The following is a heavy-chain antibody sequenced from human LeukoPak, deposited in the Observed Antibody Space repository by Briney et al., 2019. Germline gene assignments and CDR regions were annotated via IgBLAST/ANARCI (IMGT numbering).Heavy chain of an antibody. J-gene: IGHJ4*02. V-gene: IGHV3-23*01. D-gene: IGHD3-22*01. Sequence: GGSLRLSCAASGFTFSSYAMSWVRQAPGEGLEWVSAISGSGGSTYYADSVKGRFTISRDNSKNTLYLQMNSLRAEDTAVYYCAKGGTSDYYDSSGYWIDYWGQGTLVTVSS. CDR3: AKGGTSDYYDSSGYWIDY. CDR1: GFTFSSYA. CDR2: ISGSGGST.